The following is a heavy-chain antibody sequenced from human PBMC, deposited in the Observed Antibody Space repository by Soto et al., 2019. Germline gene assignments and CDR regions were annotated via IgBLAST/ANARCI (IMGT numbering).Heavy chain of an antibody. D-gene: IGHD3-10*01. CDR3: AGGGVRGVITRTRDYYGMDV. J-gene: IGHJ6*02. CDR1: GYSFTSYW. CDR2: IYPGDSDT. Sequence: GESLKICCKGSGYSFTSYWIGWVGQMPGKGLEWMGIIYPGDSDTRYSPSFQGQVTISADKSISTAYLQWSSLKASDTAMYYCAGGGVRGVITRTRDYYGMDVWGQGTTVTVSS. V-gene: IGHV5-51*01.